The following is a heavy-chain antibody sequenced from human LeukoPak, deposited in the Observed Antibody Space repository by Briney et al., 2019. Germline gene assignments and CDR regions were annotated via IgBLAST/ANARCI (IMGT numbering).Heavy chain of an antibody. CDR1: GFTFSSYW. D-gene: IGHD2-15*01. J-gene: IGHJ3*02. CDR3: ARLQDIVVVGDAFDI. CDR2: IKQDGSEK. V-gene: IGHV3-7*01. Sequence: GGSLRLSCAASGFTFSSYWMSWVRQAPGRGLEWVANIKQDGSEKYYVDSVKGRFTISRDNAKNSLYLQMNSLRAEDTAVYYCARLQDIVVVGDAFDIWGQGTMVTVSS.